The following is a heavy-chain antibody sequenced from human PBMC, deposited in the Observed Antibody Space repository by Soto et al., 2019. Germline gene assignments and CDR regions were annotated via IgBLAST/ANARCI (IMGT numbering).Heavy chain of an antibody. D-gene: IGHD2-15*01. V-gene: IGHV1-58*02. CDR2: IVVGSGHT. CDR1: GFTFTSSA. CDR3: AADRRYCSGGNCEGY. J-gene: IGHJ4*02. Sequence: QMQLVQSGPEVKKPGTSVKVSCKASGFTFTSSAMQWVRQARGQRLEWIGWIVVGSGHTNHAQKFQERVTITSDMSTSTVYMELSCVRSEDTAVYYCAADRRYCSGGNCEGYWGQGTLVTVSS.